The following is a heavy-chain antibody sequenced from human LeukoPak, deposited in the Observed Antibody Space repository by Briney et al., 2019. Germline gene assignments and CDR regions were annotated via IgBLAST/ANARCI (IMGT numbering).Heavy chain of an antibody. CDR2: INPNSGGS. V-gene: IGHV1-2*02. Sequence: RGASVKVSCKASGYTFTGYYMHWVRQAPGQGLEWMGWINPNSGGSNYAQKFQGRVTMTRDTSSSTVYMELSSLRSEDTAVYYCARYYYFDYWGQGTRVTVSS. CDR1: GYTFTGYY. J-gene: IGHJ4*02. CDR3: ARYYYFDY.